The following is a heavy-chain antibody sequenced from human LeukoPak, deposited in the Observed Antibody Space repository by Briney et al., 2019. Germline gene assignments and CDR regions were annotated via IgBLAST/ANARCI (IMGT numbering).Heavy chain of an antibody. V-gene: IGHV4-39*01. CDR1: GGSISSSSYY. Sequence: PSETLSLTCTVSGGSISSSSYYWGWIRQPPGKGLEWIGSIYYSGSTYYNPSLKSRVTISVDTSKNQFSLKLSSVTAADTAVYYCARTSYGTGWFDPWGQGTLVTVSS. CDR3: ARTSYGTGWFDP. J-gene: IGHJ5*02. CDR2: IYYSGST. D-gene: IGHD5-18*01.